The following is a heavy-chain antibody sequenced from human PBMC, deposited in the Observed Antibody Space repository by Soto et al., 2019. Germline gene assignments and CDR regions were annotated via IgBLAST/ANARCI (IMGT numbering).Heavy chain of an antibody. J-gene: IGHJ5*02. CDR3: ARVQYYYDSSGYYPDSNWFDP. Sequence: SETLSLTCAVSGGSISSGGYSWSWIRQPPGKGLEWIGYIYHSGSTYYNPSLKSRVTISVDRSKSQFSLKLSSVTAADTAVYYCARVQYYYDSSGYYPDSNWFDPWGQGTLVTVSS. V-gene: IGHV4-30-2*01. CDR2: IYHSGST. D-gene: IGHD3-22*01. CDR1: GGSISSGGYS.